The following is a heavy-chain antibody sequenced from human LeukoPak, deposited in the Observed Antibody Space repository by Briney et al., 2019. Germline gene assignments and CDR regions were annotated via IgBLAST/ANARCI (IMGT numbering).Heavy chain of an antibody. CDR3: ARDRSSYDILTGYYNPRFDY. Sequence: PGGSLRLSCAASGFTFSSYSMNWVRQAPGKGLEWVSSISSSSSYIYYADSVKGRFTISRDNAKNSLHLQMNSLRAEDTAVYYCARDRSSYDILTGYYNPRFDYWGQGTLVTVSS. CDR1: GFTFSSYS. V-gene: IGHV3-21*01. D-gene: IGHD3-9*01. CDR2: ISSSSSYI. J-gene: IGHJ4*02.